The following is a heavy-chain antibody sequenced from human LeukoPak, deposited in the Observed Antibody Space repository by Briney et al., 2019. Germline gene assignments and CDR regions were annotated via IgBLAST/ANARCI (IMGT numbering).Heavy chain of an antibody. D-gene: IGHD2-15*01. V-gene: IGHV3-21*01. CDR1: GFTFSSYS. Sequence: GGSLRLSRAVSGFTFSSYSMNWVRQAPGKGLEWVSSISGSSSYIYYADSVKGRFTVSRDNAKNSLFLQMNGLRAEDTAVYYCARDSYCSGGRCYPPYYCDYWGQGTLVTVSS. CDR2: ISGSSSYI. CDR3: ARDSYCSGGRCYPPYYCDY. J-gene: IGHJ4*02.